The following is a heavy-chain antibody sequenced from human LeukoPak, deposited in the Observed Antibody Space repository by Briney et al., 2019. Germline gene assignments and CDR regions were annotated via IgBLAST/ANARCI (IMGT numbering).Heavy chain of an antibody. CDR3: AKGGGGYCSGGSCYSYYYYYGMDV. D-gene: IGHD2-15*01. CDR2: ISGSGGST. V-gene: IGHV3-23*01. CDR1: GFTFSSYA. J-gene: IGHJ6*02. Sequence: TGGSLRLSCAASGFTFSSYAMSWVRQAPGKGLEWVSAISGSGGSTYYADSVKGRFTISRDNSKNTLYLQMNSLRAEDTAVYYCAKGGGGYCSGGSCYSYYYYYGMDVWGQGTTVTVSS.